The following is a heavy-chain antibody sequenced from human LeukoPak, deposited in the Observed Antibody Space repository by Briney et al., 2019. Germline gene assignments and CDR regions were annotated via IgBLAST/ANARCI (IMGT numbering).Heavy chain of an antibody. D-gene: IGHD3-22*01. CDR3: ARVAHYYDSSGYPTDY. V-gene: IGHV3-11*01. Sequence: GGSLRLSCAASGFTFSDYYMSWIRQAPGKGLEWVSYISSSGSTIYYADSVKGRFTISRDNAKNSLYLQMNSLRAEDTAVYYCARVAHYYDSSGYPTDYWGQGTLVTVSS. CDR2: ISSSGSTI. J-gene: IGHJ4*02. CDR1: GFTFSDYY.